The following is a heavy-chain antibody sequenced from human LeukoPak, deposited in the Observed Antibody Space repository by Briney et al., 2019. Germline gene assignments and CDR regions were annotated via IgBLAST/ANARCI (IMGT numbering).Heavy chain of an antibody. CDR3: ARDGPAQMVAFDY. CDR1: GYTFSGTGWY. D-gene: IGHD3-10*01. J-gene: IGHJ4*02. V-gene: IGHV1-2*02. Sequence: ASVKVSCKASGYTFSGTGWYLYWLRQAPGQGLECMGWIYPNNGATAYAQKFQGRVAMTRDTSISTAYMELRRLRPDDTAVYYCARDGPAQMVAFDYWGQGTLVTVSS. CDR2: IYPNNGAT.